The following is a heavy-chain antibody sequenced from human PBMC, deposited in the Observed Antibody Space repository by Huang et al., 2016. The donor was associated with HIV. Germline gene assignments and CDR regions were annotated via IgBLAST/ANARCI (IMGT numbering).Heavy chain of an antibody. CDR1: GGSISSSSYY. CDR3: ARHGRVAGHYYNNMDV. CDR2: IYYSGNT. J-gene: IGHJ6*02. D-gene: IGHD6-19*01. Sequence: LQLQESGPGLVKSSETLSLICTVSGGSISSSSYYWGWIRQPPGKGPAWIGSIYYSGNTHYNPPLKSRVTISVDTSKNQFSLKVNSVTAADTAVYYCARHGRVAGHYYNNMDVWGRGTTVTVSS. V-gene: IGHV4-39*01.